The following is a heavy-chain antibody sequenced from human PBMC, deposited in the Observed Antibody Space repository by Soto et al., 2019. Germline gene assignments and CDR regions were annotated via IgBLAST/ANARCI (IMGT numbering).Heavy chain of an antibody. Sequence: GXLRLSCAAYGYTFNNAGMSLIHTAPGKGLEWVGRIKSKTAGGTTDYAAPVKGRFTISRDDSKNTLYLQMNSLKTEDTAVYYCTTLGYSSGWYGELDYWGQGTLVTVSS. V-gene: IGHV3-15*07. CDR2: IKSKTAGGTT. D-gene: IGHD6-19*01. J-gene: IGHJ4*02. CDR1: GYTFNNAG. CDR3: TTLGYSSGWYGELDY.